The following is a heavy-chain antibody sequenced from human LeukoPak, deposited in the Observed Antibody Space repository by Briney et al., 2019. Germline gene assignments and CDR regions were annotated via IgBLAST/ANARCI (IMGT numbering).Heavy chain of an antibody. CDR1: GYTFTGYY. CDR3: ARDRRLIRYFDWLGFDY. J-gene: IGHJ4*02. CDR2: INPNSGGT. Sequence: ASVKVSCKASGYTFTGYYMHWVRQAPGQGLEWMGRINPNSGGTNYAQKFQGRVTMTRDTSISTAYMELSRLRSDDTAVYYCARDRRLIRYFDWLGFDYWGQGTLVTVS. D-gene: IGHD3-9*01. V-gene: IGHV1-2*06.